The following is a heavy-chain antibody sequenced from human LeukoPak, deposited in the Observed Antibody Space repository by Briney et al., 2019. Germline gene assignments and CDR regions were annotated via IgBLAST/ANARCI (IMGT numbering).Heavy chain of an antibody. V-gene: IGHV1-69*05. Sequence: SVKVSCKASGGTFSSYAISWVRQAPGQGLEWMGGLIPIFGTANYAQKFQGRVTITTDESTSTAYLELSSLRYEDTAVYYCARLPRGGYNFLAPDDYWGQGTLVTVSS. D-gene: IGHD5-24*01. CDR2: LIPIFGTA. CDR1: GGTFSSYA. CDR3: ARLPRGGYNFLAPDDY. J-gene: IGHJ4*02.